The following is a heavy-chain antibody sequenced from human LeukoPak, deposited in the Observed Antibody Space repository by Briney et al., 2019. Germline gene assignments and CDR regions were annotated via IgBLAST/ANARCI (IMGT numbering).Heavy chain of an antibody. CDR2: IIPIFGTA. CDR3: ARGHSGYDSSPHFDY. D-gene: IGHD5-12*01. J-gene: IGHJ4*02. CDR1: VGTFSSYA. Sequence: ASVKVSCKASVGTFSSYAISWVRQAPGQGLEWMGGIIPIFGTANYAQKFQGRVTITADESTSTAYMELSSLRSEDTAVYYCARGHSGYDSSPHFDYWGQGTLVTVSS. V-gene: IGHV1-69*01.